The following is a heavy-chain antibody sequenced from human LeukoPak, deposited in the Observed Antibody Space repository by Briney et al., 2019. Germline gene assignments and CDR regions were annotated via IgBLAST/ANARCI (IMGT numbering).Heavy chain of an antibody. CDR1: GFTFSNTW. Sequence: GGSLRLSCAASGFTFSNTWMSWVRQAPGKGLEWVGRIKSKIGGGTTDYAAPVKGRFTISRDNSKNTLYLQMNSLRPEDTAVYYCAKVRVGTAHFDYWGQGTLVTVSS. D-gene: IGHD2-15*01. V-gene: IGHV3-15*01. J-gene: IGHJ4*02. CDR2: IKSKIGGGTT. CDR3: AKVRVGTAHFDY.